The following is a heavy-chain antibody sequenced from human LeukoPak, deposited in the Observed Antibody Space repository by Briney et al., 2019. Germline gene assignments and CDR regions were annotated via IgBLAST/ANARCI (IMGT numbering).Heavy chain of an antibody. Sequence: SETLSLTCDISGRSISRGSYWGWIRRPPGKGLEWIGNIDHAGSPYYNPSLRSRVTISVDTSSNQFSLKLSSVTAPDTAVYYCARDRSGYGDFDSWGQGTLVTVSS. CDR1: GRSISRGSY. J-gene: IGHJ4*02. D-gene: IGHD5-12*01. V-gene: IGHV4-38-2*02. CDR3: ARDRSGYGDFDS. CDR2: IDHAGSP.